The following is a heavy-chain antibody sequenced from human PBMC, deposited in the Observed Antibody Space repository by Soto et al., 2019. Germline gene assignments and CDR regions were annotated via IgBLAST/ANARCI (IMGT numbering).Heavy chain of an antibody. CDR1: GFTFTTYA. V-gene: IGHV3-23*01. CDR3: ATASYSTGYLTGDAFDI. Sequence: EVQLLESGGALVQPGGSLRLSCAASGFTFTTYAMSWVRQAPAKGLEWVSGFSGSGGTTYYADSVKGRLALSRDNSKNTLYLQMNGLRVEDTAIYYCATASYSTGYLTGDAFDIWGHGTVVTVSS. D-gene: IGHD3-22*01. CDR2: FSGSGGTT. J-gene: IGHJ3*02.